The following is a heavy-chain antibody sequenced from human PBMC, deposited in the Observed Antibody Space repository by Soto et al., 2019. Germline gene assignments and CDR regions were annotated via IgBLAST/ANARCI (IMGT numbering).Heavy chain of an antibody. D-gene: IGHD1-1*01. CDR3: ARGSHDPHY. J-gene: IGHJ4*02. CDR2: ISHSGSN. V-gene: IGHV4-30-2*01. Sequence: QRQLQESGSGLVKPSQTLYLTCAVSGGSISSGGYSWSWIRQPPGKGLEWIVYISHSGSNYYNPSLKSRVTISVDRSKNQFSMKLSCVTAADTAMYYCARGSHDPHYWGQGTLVTVSS. CDR1: GGSISSGGYS.